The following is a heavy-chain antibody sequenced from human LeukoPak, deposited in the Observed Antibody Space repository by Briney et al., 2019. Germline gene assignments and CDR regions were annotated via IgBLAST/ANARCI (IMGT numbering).Heavy chain of an antibody. J-gene: IGHJ4*02. CDR3: STSVVVITSDDY. Sequence: GGSLRLSCAASGFTFSNAWMSWVRQAPGKGLEWVGRIKSKTDGGTTDYATPVNGRFTISRDDSKNTLHLPMNTLKTEDQSVYYCSTSVVVITSDDYWGQGSLVSVSS. CDR2: IKSKTDGGTT. V-gene: IGHV3-15*01. D-gene: IGHD3-22*01. CDR1: GFTFSNAW.